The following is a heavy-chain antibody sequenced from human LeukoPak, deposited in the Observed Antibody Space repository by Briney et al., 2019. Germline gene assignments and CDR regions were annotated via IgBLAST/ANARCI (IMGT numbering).Heavy chain of an antibody. V-gene: IGHV4-34*01. J-gene: IGHJ4*02. CDR1: GGXXXGYY. CDR3: ARGRRYCSSTSCYRGWGFDY. D-gene: IGHD2-2*01. Sequence: AVYGGXXXGYYWXWVRQPPGKGLEWLXXXXXRGSTNYNPSLKSRVTISVDTSKNQFSLKLSSVTAADTAVYYCARGRRYCSSTSCYRGWGFDYWGQGTLVTVSS. CDR2: XXXRGST.